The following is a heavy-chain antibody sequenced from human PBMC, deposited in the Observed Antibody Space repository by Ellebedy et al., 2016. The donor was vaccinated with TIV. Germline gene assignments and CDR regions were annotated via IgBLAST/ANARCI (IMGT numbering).Heavy chain of an antibody. V-gene: IGHV3-30*02. CDR1: GFTFMSYA. D-gene: IGHD3-10*01. Sequence: GESLKISCAASGFTFMSYAMHWVRQAPGKGLEWVAFIRYDGGDEHYADSVRGRFTLTRDNSQNTLFLQMNSLRTEDTAVYYCAKDRYYYGSSRAHYFDYWGQGSLVTVSS. CDR3: AKDRYYYGSSRAHYFDY. CDR2: IRYDGGDE. J-gene: IGHJ4*02.